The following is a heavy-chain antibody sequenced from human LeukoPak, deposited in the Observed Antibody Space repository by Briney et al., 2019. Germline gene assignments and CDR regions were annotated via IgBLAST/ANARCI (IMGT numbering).Heavy chain of an antibody. CDR1: GFTFSSYA. CDR2: ISYDGSNK. CDR3: ARVWAAGTFYYYGMGV. J-gene: IGHJ6*02. Sequence: GGSLRLSCAASGFTFSSYAMHWVRQAPGKGLEWVAVISYDGSNKYYADSVKGRFTISRDNSKNTLYLQMNSLRAEDTAVYYCARVWAAGTFYYYGMGVWGQGTTVTVSS. D-gene: IGHD6-13*01. V-gene: IGHV3-30-3*01.